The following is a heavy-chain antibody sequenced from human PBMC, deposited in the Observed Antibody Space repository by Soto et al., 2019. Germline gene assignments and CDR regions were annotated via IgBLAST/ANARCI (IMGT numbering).Heavy chain of an antibody. J-gene: IGHJ6*02. CDR3: ARARGVIRPSWWASPQHPKYHYYYYCMDV. CDR2: IYYSGST. Sequence: PSETLSLTCAVSGGSISSGGYSWSWIRQPPGKGLEWIGYIYYSGSTNYNPSLKSRVTISVDTSKNQFSLKLSSVTAADTAVYYCARARGVIRPSWWASPQHPKYHYYYYCMDVWGQGTTVTVSS. CDR1: GGSISSGGYS. V-gene: IGHV4-61*08. D-gene: IGHD3-10*01.